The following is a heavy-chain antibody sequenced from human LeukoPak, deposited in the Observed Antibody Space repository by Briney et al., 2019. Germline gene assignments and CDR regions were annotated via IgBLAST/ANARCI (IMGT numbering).Heavy chain of an antibody. Sequence: SETLSLTCAVCGDSITSSHGWTWIRQRQGKGLEWIGEIFHAGSTNYNSFLERRVTVSVDKSKNRFSLKLTSVTAADTGVYFCARAYGDSRWFCDFWRPGSLVTVPS. D-gene: IGHD4-17*01. CDR1: GDSITSSHG. J-gene: IGHJ4*02. V-gene: IGHV4-4*02. CDR3: ARAYGDSRWFCDF. CDR2: IFHAGST.